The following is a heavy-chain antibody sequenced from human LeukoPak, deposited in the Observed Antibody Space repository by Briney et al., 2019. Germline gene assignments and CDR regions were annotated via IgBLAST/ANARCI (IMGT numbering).Heavy chain of an antibody. CDR2: ISATSGSI. Sequence: PGGSLRLSCAASGFIFRNYGMNWVRQAPGKGLEWVSYISATSGSINYADSVQGQFTISRDNAQNSLFLQMNSLRGDDTAVYYCARGGAARPDYWGQGTLVTVSS. V-gene: IGHV3-21*06. D-gene: IGHD6-6*01. CDR1: GFIFRNYG. CDR3: ARGGAARPDY. J-gene: IGHJ4*02.